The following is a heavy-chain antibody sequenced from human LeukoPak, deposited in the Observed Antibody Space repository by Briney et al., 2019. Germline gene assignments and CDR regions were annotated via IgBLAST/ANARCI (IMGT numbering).Heavy chain of an antibody. D-gene: IGHD6-6*01. CDR3: AREKIAARKSYYYYGMDV. V-gene: IGHV3-33*01. Sequence: GGSLRLSCAASGFTFSSYGMHWVRQAPGKGLEWVAVIWYDGSNKYYADSVKGRFTISRDNSKNTLYLQMNSLRAEDTAVYYCAREKIAARKSYYYYGMDVRGQGTTVTVSS. CDR1: GFTFSSYG. J-gene: IGHJ6*02. CDR2: IWYDGSNK.